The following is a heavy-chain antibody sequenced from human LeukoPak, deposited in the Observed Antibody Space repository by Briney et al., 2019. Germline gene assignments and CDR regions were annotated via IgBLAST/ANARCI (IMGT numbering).Heavy chain of an antibody. CDR1: GGSFSGYY. Sequence: SETLSLTCAVYGGSFSGYYWSWIRQPPGKGLEWIGEINHSGSTNYNPSLKSRVTISVDTSKNHFSLKLSSVTAADTAVYYCARCGDYNFDDWGQGTLVTVSS. V-gene: IGHV4-34*01. D-gene: IGHD2-21*02. J-gene: IGHJ4*02. CDR2: INHSGST. CDR3: ARCGDYNFDD.